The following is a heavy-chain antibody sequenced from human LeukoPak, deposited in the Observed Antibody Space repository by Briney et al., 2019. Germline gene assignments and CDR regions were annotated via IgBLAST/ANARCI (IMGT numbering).Heavy chain of an antibody. Sequence: PSETLSLTCTVSGYSISSGYYWGRIRQPPGKGLEWIGSIYHSGSTYYNPSLKSRVTISVDTSKNQFSLKLSSVTAADTAVYYCARDLQDIVVVPAAHFDYWGQGTLVTVSS. J-gene: IGHJ4*02. D-gene: IGHD2-2*01. CDR2: IYHSGST. CDR1: GYSISSGYY. V-gene: IGHV4-38-2*02. CDR3: ARDLQDIVVVPAAHFDY.